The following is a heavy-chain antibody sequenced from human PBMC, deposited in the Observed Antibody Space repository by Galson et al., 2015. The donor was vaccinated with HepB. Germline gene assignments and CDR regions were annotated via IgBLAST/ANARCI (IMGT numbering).Heavy chain of an antibody. D-gene: IGHD3-3*01. V-gene: IGHV1-18*01. J-gene: IGHJ5*02. Sequence: SVKVSCKASGYTFTSYGISWVRQAPGQGLEWMGWISAYNGNTNYAQKLQGRVTMTTDTSTSTAYMELRSLRSDDTAVYYCARDSFPHGIWSGYSNPWFDPWGQGTLVTVSS. CDR1: GYTFTSYG. CDR2: ISAYNGNT. CDR3: ARDSFPHGIWSGYSNPWFDP.